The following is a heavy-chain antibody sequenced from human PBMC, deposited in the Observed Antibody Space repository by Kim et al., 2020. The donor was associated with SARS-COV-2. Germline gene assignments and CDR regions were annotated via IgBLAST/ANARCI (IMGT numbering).Heavy chain of an antibody. J-gene: IGHJ6*02. CDR3: ATIRMVRGVILAGMDV. Sequence: SETLSLTCTVYGASISSGEYYWTWIRQHPGKGLEWIGYIYYSGSTYDNPSLRSRLNISLDTSKNQFSLKLSSVTAADTALYYCATIRMVRGVILAGMDVWGQGTTVTVSS. CDR2: IYYSGST. D-gene: IGHD3-10*01. CDR1: GASISSGEYY. V-gene: IGHV4-31*03.